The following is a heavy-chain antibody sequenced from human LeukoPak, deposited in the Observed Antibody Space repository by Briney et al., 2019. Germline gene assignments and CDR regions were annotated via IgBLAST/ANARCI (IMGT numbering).Heavy chain of an antibody. V-gene: IGHV4-30-4*01. Sequence: PSETLSLTCTLSGGSISSGDYYWSWIRQPPGKGLEWIGYIYYSGSTYYNPSLKSRVTISVDTSKNQFSLKLSSVTAADTAVYYCAGYSYVDLTIDYWGQGTLVTVSS. CDR2: IYYSGST. D-gene: IGHD5-18*01. J-gene: IGHJ4*02. CDR3: AGYSYVDLTIDY. CDR1: GGSISSGDYY.